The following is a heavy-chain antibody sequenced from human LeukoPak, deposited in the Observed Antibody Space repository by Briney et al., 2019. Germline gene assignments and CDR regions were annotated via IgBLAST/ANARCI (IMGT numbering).Heavy chain of an antibody. D-gene: IGHD3-22*01. CDR1: GFTFSDYY. V-gene: IGHV3-11*01. Sequence: PGGSLRLSCAASGFTFSDYYMSWIRQAPGKGLEWVSYISSSGSTIYYADSVKGRFTISRDNAKNSLYLQMNSLRAEDTAVYYCASCRPTYYYDSSPAYWGQGTLVTVSS. CDR3: ASCRPTYYYDSSPAY. J-gene: IGHJ4*02. CDR2: ISSSGSTI.